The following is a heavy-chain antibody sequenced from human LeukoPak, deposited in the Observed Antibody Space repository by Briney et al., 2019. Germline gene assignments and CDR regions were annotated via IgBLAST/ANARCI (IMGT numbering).Heavy chain of an antibody. CDR2: ISYDGSNK. D-gene: IGHD3-10*01. CDR3: ARGLLWFGESLTYFDY. Sequence: GGSLRLSCAASGFTVSSNYMSWVRQAPGKGLEWVAVISYDGSNKYYADSVKGRFTISRDNSKNTLYLQMNSLRAEDTAVYYCARGLLWFGESLTYFDYWGQGTLVTVSS. V-gene: IGHV3-30*03. J-gene: IGHJ4*02. CDR1: GFTVSSNY.